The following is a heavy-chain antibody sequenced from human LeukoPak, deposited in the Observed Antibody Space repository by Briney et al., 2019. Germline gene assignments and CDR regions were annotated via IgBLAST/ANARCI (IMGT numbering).Heavy chain of an antibody. V-gene: IGHV3-23*01. D-gene: IGHD6-19*01. CDR2: ICGSGGCT. CDR3: AKTTVGYSSGRYPGWPADC. CDR1: GSTFNTYA. J-gene: IGHJ4*02. Sequence: PGGSLRLPCAASGSTFNTYAIYWVRQAPGKGLEWVSGICGSGGCTYYADSVKGRFTISRDNSKNTVYLQMNSLTADDTAVYYCAKTTVGYSSGRYPGWPADCWGQGTLVTVSP.